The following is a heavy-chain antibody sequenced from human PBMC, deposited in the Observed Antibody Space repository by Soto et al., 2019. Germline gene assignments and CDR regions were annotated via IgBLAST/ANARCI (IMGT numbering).Heavy chain of an antibody. CDR2: INPDNGNT. Sequence: GASVKVSCKASGYTFTRYTMNWVRQAPGQRLEWMGWINPDNGNTKSSQKFQDRVIITRDTSASTAYMDLSSLRSDDTAVYYCARDPGIAAARWFDPWGQGTLVTVSS. J-gene: IGHJ5*02. CDR3: ARDPGIAAARWFDP. CDR1: GYTFTRYT. D-gene: IGHD6-13*01. V-gene: IGHV1-3*01.